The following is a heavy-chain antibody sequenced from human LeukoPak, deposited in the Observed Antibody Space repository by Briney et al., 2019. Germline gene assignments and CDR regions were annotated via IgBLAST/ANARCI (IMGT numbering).Heavy chain of an antibody. Sequence: GRSLRLSCATSGFAFSTYAMHWVRQAPGKGLEWVAVIPYDGSNKYYADSVKGRFTISRENSKNRLYLQMNSLRAEDTAVYYCARAEGYGGELDSWGQGTLVTVSS. CDR2: IPYDGSNK. CDR3: ARAEGYGGELDS. D-gene: IGHD4-23*01. V-gene: IGHV3-30*04. J-gene: IGHJ4*02. CDR1: GFAFSTYA.